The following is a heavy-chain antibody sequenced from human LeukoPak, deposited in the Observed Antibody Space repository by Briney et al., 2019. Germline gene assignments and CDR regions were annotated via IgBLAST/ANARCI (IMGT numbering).Heavy chain of an antibody. CDR3: ARERNYYDSSGHDY. J-gene: IGHJ4*02. CDR2: ISSSSYI. D-gene: IGHD3-22*01. V-gene: IGHV3-21*01. CDR1: GFTFSSYS. Sequence: GGSLRLSCAASGFTFSSYSMNWVRQAPGKGLEWVSSISSSSYIYYADSVKGRFTISRDNAKNSLYLQMNSLRAEDTAVYYCARERNYYDSSGHDYWGQGTLVTVSS.